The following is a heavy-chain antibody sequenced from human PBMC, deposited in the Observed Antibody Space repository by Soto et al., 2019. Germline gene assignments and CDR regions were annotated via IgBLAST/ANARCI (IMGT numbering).Heavy chain of an antibody. Sequence: PSETLSLTCTVSGGSISSSSYYWGWIRQPPGKGLEWIGSIYYSGSTYYNPSLKSRVTISADTSKNQFSLKLSSVTAADTAVYYCAREQYCSSTSCRDYYYYYGMDVWGQGTTVTVSS. CDR2: IYYSGST. D-gene: IGHD2-2*01. J-gene: IGHJ6*02. V-gene: IGHV4-39*02. CDR1: GGSISSSSYY. CDR3: AREQYCSSTSCRDYYYYYGMDV.